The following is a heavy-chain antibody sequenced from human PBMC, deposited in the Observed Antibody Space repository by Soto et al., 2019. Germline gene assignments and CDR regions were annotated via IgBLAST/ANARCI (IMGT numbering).Heavy chain of an antibody. CDR3: TNWNYPQSD. CDR2: ISKDGDIK. CDR1: GFTFNTYG. Sequence: PGGSLRLSCAASGFTFNTYGMHWFRQAPGKGLEWVAVISKDGDIKFYADSMKGRFTISRDNSKNTLYLQVNSLRPEDTAVYYCTNWNYPQSDWGQGTRVTVSS. J-gene: IGHJ4*02. D-gene: IGHD1-7*01. V-gene: IGHV3-30*18.